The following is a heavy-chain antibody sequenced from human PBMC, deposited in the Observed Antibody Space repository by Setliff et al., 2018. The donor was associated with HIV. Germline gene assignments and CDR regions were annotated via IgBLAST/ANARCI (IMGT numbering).Heavy chain of an antibody. CDR2: INSCSSTI. CDR3: ARVRDYYDSGAQAFDI. J-gene: IGHJ3*02. Sequence: TLRLSCAASGFTFSSYSMNWVRQAPGKGMEWVSYINSCSSTIYYADSVKGRFTNPRDNAKNSLYLQMHSLRGEDTAVYYCARVRDYYDSGAQAFDIWGQGTMVTVSS. V-gene: IGHV3-48*01. D-gene: IGHD3-22*01. CDR1: GFTFSSYS.